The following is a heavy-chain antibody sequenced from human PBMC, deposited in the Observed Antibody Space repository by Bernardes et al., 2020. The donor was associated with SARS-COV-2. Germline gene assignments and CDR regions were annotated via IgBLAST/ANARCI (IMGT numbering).Heavy chain of an antibody. CDR3: AREFDYGDYDVFDI. D-gene: IGHD4-17*01. CDR2: FDPGHGET. Sequence: ASVKVSCKVSGNPLTELSVHWVRQAPGKGLECMGGFDPGHGETIYAQRFQGRVTMTEDTSTDTAYMELSSLRSDDTAVYYCAREFDYGDYDVFDIWGQGTMVTVSS. J-gene: IGHJ3*02. CDR1: GNPLTELS. V-gene: IGHV1-24*01.